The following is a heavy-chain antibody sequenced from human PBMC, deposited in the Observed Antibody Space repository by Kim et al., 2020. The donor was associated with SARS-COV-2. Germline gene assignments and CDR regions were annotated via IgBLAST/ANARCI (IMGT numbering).Heavy chain of an antibody. D-gene: IGHD3-10*01. CDR3: ARGSVLLWFGELGY. J-gene: IGHJ4*02. V-gene: IGHV1-3*01. Sequence: SPKVQGRGTITRDTSASTAYMELSSLRSEDTAVYYCARGSVLLWFGELGYWGQGTLVTVSS.